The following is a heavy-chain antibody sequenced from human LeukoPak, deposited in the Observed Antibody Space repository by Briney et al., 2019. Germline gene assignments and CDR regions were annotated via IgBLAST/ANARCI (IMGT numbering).Heavy chain of an antibody. CDR3: ARHGSGWSFDY. CDR2: IYNSGST. CDR1: GGPFSTYY. Sequence: PSETLSLTCKVSGGPFSTYYGSGFRHPPGKGREWIGYIYNSGSTTYNPSLKSRVTISVDTSKNQFSLKLTSVTATDTAVYYCARHGSGWSFDYWGQGALVTVSS. D-gene: IGHD6-19*01. V-gene: IGHV4-59*13. J-gene: IGHJ4*02.